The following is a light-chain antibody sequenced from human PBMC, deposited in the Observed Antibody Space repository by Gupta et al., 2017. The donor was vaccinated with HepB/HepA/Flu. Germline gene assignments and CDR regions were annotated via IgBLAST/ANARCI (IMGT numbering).Light chain of an antibody. J-gene: IGKJ2*01. CDR3: QQYGSSPYT. CDR2: AAS. V-gene: IGKV3-20*01. CDR1: GSVGSDY. Sequence: EILLTQSPGTLSLSPGERATLSCRASGSVGSDYLAWYQLKPGQAPRLLIYAASNRAPGIPDRFTGSGSGTDFTLTISRLEPEDFAVYYCQQYGSSPYTFGQGTKLDFK.